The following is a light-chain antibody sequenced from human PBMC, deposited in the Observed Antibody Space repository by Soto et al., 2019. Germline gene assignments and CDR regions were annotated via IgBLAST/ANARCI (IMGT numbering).Light chain of an antibody. J-gene: IGKJ1*01. CDR2: GAS. CDR1: QSLSSY. V-gene: IGKV3D-15*01. Sequence: EILMTQAPSTRSGSPWERATLSCRASQSLSSYLAWYQQKPGQAPRLLIYGASSRATGVPDRFSGSGSGTDFTLTISSLEPDDFAVYYCQQHNSYPWTFGQGTKVDIK. CDR3: QQHNSYPWT.